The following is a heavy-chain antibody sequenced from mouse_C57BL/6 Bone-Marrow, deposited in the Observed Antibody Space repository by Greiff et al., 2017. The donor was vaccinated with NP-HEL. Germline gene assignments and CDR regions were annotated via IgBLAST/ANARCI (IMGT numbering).Heavy chain of an antibody. D-gene: IGHD2-1*01. J-gene: IGHJ4*01. V-gene: IGHV2-4*01. Sequence: VQRVESGPGLVQPSQSLSITCTVSGFSLTSYGVHWVRQPPGKGLEWLGVIWSGGSTDYNAAFISRLSISKDNSTSQVFFKMNSLQADDTAIYYCAKGDYGNHYAMDYWGQGTSVTVSS. CDR3: AKGDYGNHYAMDY. CDR2: IWSGGST. CDR1: GFSLTSYG.